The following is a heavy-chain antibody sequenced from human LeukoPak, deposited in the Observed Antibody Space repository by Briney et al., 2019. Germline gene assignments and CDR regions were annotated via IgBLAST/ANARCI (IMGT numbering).Heavy chain of an antibody. V-gene: IGHV3-33*01. D-gene: IGHD1-1*01. CDR1: EFTFTTYG. Sequence: GRSLTLSCAASEFTFTTYGMHWVRQAPGKGLEWVAFIYYDGSNIYYADYVKGRFTISRDISKNTLYLQMDSLRAEDTAIYYCARDWKTISFDYWGQGTQVSVSS. CDR2: IYYDGSNI. J-gene: IGHJ4*02. CDR3: ARDWKTISFDY.